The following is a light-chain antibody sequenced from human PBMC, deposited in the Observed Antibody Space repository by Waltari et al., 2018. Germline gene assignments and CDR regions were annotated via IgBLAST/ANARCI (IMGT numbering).Light chain of an antibody. CDR2: AND. J-gene: IGLJ1*01. CDR1: SSHTGTAYD. V-gene: IGLV1-40*01. Sequence: QSVLTQPPSVSGAPGQRVTISCTGSSSHTGTAYDVHWYQQLPGTAPKLLIDANDQRPSGVPDRFTGSKSGTSASLAIRDLQPEDEADYYCQSYDTRQTGSGVFGTGTKVIVL. CDR3: QSYDTRQTGSGV.